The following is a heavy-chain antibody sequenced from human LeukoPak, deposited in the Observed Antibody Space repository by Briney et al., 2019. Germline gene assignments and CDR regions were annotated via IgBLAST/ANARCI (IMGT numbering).Heavy chain of an antibody. CDR3: ANFRTGTILVT. CDR2: VYTSGSP. Sequence: AETLSLTCTVSGGSISSYYWSWIRQPAGKGLEWIGRVYTSGSPNYNPSLESRVTMSVDTSKNQFSLNLSSVTAADTAVYYCANFRTGTILVTWGQGILVTVSS. V-gene: IGHV4-4*07. D-gene: IGHD1-7*01. J-gene: IGHJ5*02. CDR1: GGSISSYY.